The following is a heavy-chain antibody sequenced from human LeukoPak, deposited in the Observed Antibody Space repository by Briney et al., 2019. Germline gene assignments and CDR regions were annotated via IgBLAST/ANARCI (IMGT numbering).Heavy chain of an antibody. J-gene: IGHJ4*02. D-gene: IGHD2-21*02. CDR1: GFSFNNYW. V-gene: IGHV3-7*01. CDR3: ARDGGYCGGDCYVGYFDY. CDR2: INQGGNEK. Sequence: PGGSLRLSCAASGFSFNNYWMNWVRQAPGKGLEWVANINQGGNEKYYVNSVKGRFTISRDNAKNSLYLQMNSLRAEDTAVYYCARDGGYCGGDCYVGYFDYWGQGALVTVSS.